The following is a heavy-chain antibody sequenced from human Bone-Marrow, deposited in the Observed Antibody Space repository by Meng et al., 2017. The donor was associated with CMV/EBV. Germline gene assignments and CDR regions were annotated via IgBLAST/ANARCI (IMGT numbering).Heavy chain of an antibody. CDR3: ARGKISQCFLLDS. D-gene: IGHD3-16*01. CDR2: MNPNSGDT. Sequence: ASVKVSCKASGYTFTSYDVNWVRQATGQGLEWMGWMNPNSGDTGYAQKFQGRVTMTRNTSISTAYMELSSLRSEDTALYYCARGKISQCFLLDSWGQGTLVTVSS. CDR1: GYTFTSYD. V-gene: IGHV1-8*01. J-gene: IGHJ4*02.